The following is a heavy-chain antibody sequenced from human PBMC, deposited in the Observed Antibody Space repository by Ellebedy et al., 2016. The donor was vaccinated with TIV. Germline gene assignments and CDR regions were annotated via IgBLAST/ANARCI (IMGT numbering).Heavy chain of an antibody. Sequence: SQTLSLTCAVYGGSFSGYYWSWIRQTPGKGLEWIGEINPSGSTNYNPSLKSRVTISVDTSKNQFSLELNSVTAADTAVYYCAGELVFPFDYWGQGTLVTVSS. V-gene: IGHV4-34*01. CDR1: GGSFSGYY. CDR2: INPSGST. J-gene: IGHJ4*02. CDR3: AGELVFPFDY. D-gene: IGHD3-10*01.